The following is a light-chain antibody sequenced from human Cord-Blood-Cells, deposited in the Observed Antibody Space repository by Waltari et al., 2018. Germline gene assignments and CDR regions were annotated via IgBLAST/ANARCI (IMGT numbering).Light chain of an antibody. CDR2: EVS. V-gene: IGLV2-14*01. CDR3: SSYTSSSTYV. CDR1: SSAVGGYTY. Sequence: QSALTQPASVSGSPGQSIPIPCTGTSSAVGGYTYLSWYQQHPGKAPKLMIYEVSNRPSGVSNRFSGSKSGNTASLTISGLQAEDEADYYCSSYTSSSTYVFGTGTKVTVL. J-gene: IGLJ1*01.